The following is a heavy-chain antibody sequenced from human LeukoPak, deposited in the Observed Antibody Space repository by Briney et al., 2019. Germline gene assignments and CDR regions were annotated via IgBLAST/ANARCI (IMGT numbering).Heavy chain of an antibody. CDR3: ARDGIAATGFDP. J-gene: IGHJ5*02. Sequence: GGSLRLSCAASGFTFSSYSMNWVRQAPGKGLEWVSYISSRSSTIYYADSVKGRFTISRDNAKNSLYLQMNSLRAEDTAVYYCARDGIAATGFDPWGQGTLVTVSS. CDR1: GFTFSSYS. CDR2: ISSRSSTI. V-gene: IGHV3-48*01. D-gene: IGHD6-13*01.